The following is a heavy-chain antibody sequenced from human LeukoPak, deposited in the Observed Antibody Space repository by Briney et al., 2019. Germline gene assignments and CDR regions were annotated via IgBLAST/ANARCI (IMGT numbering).Heavy chain of an antibody. Sequence: PGGSLRLSCAASGFTFSSYAVSWVRQAPGKGLEWVSAISGSDDSTDYTDSVKGRFTISRENAKNSLYLQMNSLRAGDTAVYYCARGRYYYDSSGPLSLDYWGQGTLVTVSS. CDR1: GFTFSSYA. CDR3: ARGRYYYDSSGPLSLDY. J-gene: IGHJ4*02. CDR2: ISGSDDST. D-gene: IGHD3-22*01. V-gene: IGHV3-23*01.